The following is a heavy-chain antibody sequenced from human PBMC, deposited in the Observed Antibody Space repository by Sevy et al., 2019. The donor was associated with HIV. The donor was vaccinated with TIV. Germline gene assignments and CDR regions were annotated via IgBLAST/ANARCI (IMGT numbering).Heavy chain of an antibody. CDR1: GFTYS. CDR2: ISDSSATI. J-gene: IGHJ4*02. V-gene: IGHV3-48*01. CDR3: ASQRGGYERLYYFDS. D-gene: IGHD5-12*01. Sequence: RGSLRLSCVASGFTYSMNWVRQARGKGLEWVSYISDSSATIHYADSVKGRFTISRDNAKNSLYLQMNTLRAEDTAVYYCASQRGGYERLYYFDSWGQGTLVTVSS.